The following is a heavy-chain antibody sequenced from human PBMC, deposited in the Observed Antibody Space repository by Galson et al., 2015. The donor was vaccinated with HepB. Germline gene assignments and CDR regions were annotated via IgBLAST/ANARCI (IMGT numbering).Heavy chain of an antibody. CDR2: IRSKANSYAT. CDR1: EFTFSGSA. V-gene: IGHV3-73*01. CDR3: TTSSRGGNDFWSGYRRSQTKTLDYYYYYYGMDV. J-gene: IGHJ6*02. D-gene: IGHD3-3*01. Sequence: SLRLSCAASEFTFSGSAMHWVRQASGKGLEWVGRIRSKANSYATAYAASVKGRFTISRDDSKNTAYLQMNSLKTEDTAVYYCTTSSRGGNDFWSGYRRSQTKTLDYYYYYYGMDVWGQGTTVTVSS.